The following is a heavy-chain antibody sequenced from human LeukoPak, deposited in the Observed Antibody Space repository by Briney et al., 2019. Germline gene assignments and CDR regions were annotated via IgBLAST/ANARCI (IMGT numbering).Heavy chain of an antibody. Sequence: SETLSLTCAVYGGSFSGYYWSWIRQPPGKGLEWIGEINHSGSTNYNPSLKSRVTISVDTSKNQFSLKLSSVTAADTAVYYCVLPYYYDSSGLSSDYWGQGTLVTVSS. CDR3: VLPYYYDSSGLSSDY. V-gene: IGHV4-34*01. CDR1: GGSFSGYY. J-gene: IGHJ4*02. CDR2: INHSGST. D-gene: IGHD3-22*01.